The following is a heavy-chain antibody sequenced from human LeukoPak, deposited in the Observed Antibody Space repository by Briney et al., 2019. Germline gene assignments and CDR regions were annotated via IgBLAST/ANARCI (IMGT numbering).Heavy chain of an antibody. CDR1: GYTFTGYY. V-gene: IGHV1-2*06. J-gene: IGHJ3*02. Sequence: EASVTVSFTASGYTFTGYYMHWVRQAPGQGLEWLGRIDPKTGGTKYAQKFQGRVTMTRDTSSSTACMDLSSLRSDDTAVYFCTVLSDGDAFDIWGQGTLVTVSS. CDR3: TVLSDGDAFDI. CDR2: IDPKTGGT. D-gene: IGHD6-6*01.